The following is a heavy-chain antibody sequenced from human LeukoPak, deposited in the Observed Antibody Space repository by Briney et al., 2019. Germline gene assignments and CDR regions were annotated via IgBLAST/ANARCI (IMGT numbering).Heavy chain of an antibody. Sequence: GGSLRLSCAASGFTFSSYAMHWVRQAPGKGLEWVAVISYDGGNKYYTDSVKGRFTISRDNSKNTLYLQMNSLRAEDTAVYYCAKGRGWEASYYYYYMDVWGKGTTVTISS. D-gene: IGHD1-26*01. CDR2: ISYDGGNK. J-gene: IGHJ6*03. CDR3: AKGRGWEASYYYYYMDV. CDR1: GFTFSSYA. V-gene: IGHV3-30*04.